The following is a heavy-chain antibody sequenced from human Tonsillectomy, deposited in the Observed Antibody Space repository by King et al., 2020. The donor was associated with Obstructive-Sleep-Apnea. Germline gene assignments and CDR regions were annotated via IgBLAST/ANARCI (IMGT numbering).Heavy chain of an antibody. V-gene: IGHV3-23*04. Sequence: VQLVESGGGLVQPGGSLRLSCAASGFTSSSYAMSWVRQAPGKGLEWVSVISGRGGSTFYADSVKGRFTISRDNSKNTLYLQMNSLRAEDTAVYYCAKGNDYGDYFDYWGQGTLVTVSS. D-gene: IGHD4-17*01. CDR1: GFTSSSYA. CDR3: AKGNDYGDYFDY. CDR2: ISGRGGST. J-gene: IGHJ4*02.